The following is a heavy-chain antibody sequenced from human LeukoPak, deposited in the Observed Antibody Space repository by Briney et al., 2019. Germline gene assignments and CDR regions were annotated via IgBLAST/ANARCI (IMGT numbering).Heavy chain of an antibody. J-gene: IGHJ4*02. Sequence: SVKVSCKASGGTFSSYAISWVRQAPGQGLEWMGGIIPIFGTANYAQKFQGRVTITTDQSTSTAYMELTSLRSEDTAVYYCAREDGYNTFDYWGQGTLVTVSS. CDR1: GGTFSSYA. CDR3: AREDGYNTFDY. V-gene: IGHV1-69*05. D-gene: IGHD5-24*01. CDR2: IIPIFGTA.